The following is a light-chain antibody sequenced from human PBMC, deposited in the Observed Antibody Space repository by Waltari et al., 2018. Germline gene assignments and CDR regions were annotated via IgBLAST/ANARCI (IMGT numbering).Light chain of an antibody. CDR3: QHYDGFPWT. V-gene: IGKV1-5*03. J-gene: IGKJ1*01. CDR2: KAS. Sequence: DIQMTQSPSTLSASVGDRVTITCRASQSISDWLAWCQQKPGKAPKLLIYKASDLESGVPSRFSGSGSGTEFTLTISSLQPDDFATYYCQHYDGFPWTFGQGTEVESK. CDR1: QSISDW.